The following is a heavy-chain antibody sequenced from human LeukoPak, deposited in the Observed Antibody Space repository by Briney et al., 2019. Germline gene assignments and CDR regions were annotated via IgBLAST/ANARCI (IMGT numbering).Heavy chain of an antibody. D-gene: IGHD3-9*01. V-gene: IGHV3-7*01. Sequence: PGGSLRLFCAASGFTFSSYGMSWVPQAPGKGLEWGANINQDGSEKNYVDSVKGRFTISRDNAKNSLYLQMNSLRAEDTAVYYCARSDHDDILTGYYRWGRGHLVIVSS. CDR2: INQDGSEK. CDR1: GFTFSSYG. J-gene: IGHJ4*02. CDR3: ARSDHDDILTGYYR.